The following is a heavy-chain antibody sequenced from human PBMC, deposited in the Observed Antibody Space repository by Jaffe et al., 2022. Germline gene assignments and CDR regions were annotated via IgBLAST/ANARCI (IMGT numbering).Heavy chain of an antibody. V-gene: IGHV7-4-1*02. D-gene: IGHD3-22*01. CDR1: GYTFTSYA. CDR3: ARDGRSGYDSSGYYYESYYYYYYYMDV. J-gene: IGHJ6*03. Sequence: QVQLVQSGSELKKPGASVKVSCKASGYTFTSYAMNWVRQAPGQGLEWMGWINTNTGNPTYAQGFTGRFVFSLDTSVSTAYLQISSLKAEDTAVYYCARDGRSGYDSSGYYYESYYYYYYYMDVWGKGTTVTVSS. CDR2: INTNTGNP.